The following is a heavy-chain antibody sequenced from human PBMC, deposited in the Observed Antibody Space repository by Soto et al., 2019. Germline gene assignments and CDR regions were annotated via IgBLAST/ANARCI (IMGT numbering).Heavy chain of an antibody. J-gene: IGHJ4*02. Sequence: EVQLLESGGGLVRPGGSLRLSCAASGFTFRNYAMSWARQAPGKGLEWVSAISGSGGTTHYADSVKGRFTISRDNSKNTLYLQMNSLRVEDTAVYYCAKDRSSTSCYAFDYWGQGSLVTVSS. CDR2: ISGSGGTT. V-gene: IGHV3-23*01. D-gene: IGHD2-2*01. CDR3: AKDRSSTSCYAFDY. CDR1: GFTFRNYA.